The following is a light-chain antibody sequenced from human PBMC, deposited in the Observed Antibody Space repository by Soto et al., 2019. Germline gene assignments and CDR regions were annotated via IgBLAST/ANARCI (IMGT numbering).Light chain of an antibody. V-gene: IGKV1-5*03. Sequence: DIPHTQAPSILAASLGDGVPLTCRASQSISSWLAWYQQKPGKAPNLLIYKASSLESGVPSRFSGSGSGTEFTLTISSLQPDDFATYYCQQYNSYSPTFGQGPKVDI. CDR1: QSISSW. CDR3: QQYNSYSPT. J-gene: IGKJ1*01. CDR2: KAS.